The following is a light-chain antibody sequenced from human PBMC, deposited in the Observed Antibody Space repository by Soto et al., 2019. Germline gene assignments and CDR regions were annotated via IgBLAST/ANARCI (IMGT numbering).Light chain of an antibody. CDR3: QQYYNWRT. CDR1: QSVSSN. J-gene: IGKJ1*01. CDR2: GAS. V-gene: IGKV3D-15*01. Sequence: EIVMTQSPATPSVSPGERATLSCRASQSVSSNLAWYQQKPGQAPRLLIYGASSRATGIPDRFSGSGSGTEFTLTITSLQSEDFAIYYCQQYYNWRTFGQGTKVDIK.